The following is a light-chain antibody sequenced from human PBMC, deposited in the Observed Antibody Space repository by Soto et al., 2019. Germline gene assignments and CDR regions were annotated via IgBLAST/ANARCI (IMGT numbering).Light chain of an antibody. J-gene: IGKJ2*02. CDR1: QSISSY. CDR2: AAS. CDR3: QQCYSTPRT. Sequence: DIQMTQSPSSLSASVGDRVTITCRASQSISSYLNWYQQKPGKAPKLLIYAASSLLSGVPSRFSGSGSGTAFTLTISSLQPEDFATYYCQQCYSTPRTFGQGTKLEIK. V-gene: IGKV1-39*01.